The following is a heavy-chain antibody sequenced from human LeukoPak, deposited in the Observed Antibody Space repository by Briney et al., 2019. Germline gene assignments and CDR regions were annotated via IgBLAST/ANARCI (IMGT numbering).Heavy chain of an antibody. V-gene: IGHV3-48*02. CDR1: GFNFASYS. Sequence: GGSLRLSCAASGFNFASYSMNWVRQAPGKGLEWVSYITSISSPIHYSDSVKGRLTTSRDNAKNSLYLQMSSLRDEDTAVYYCVRDPHAFDIWGQGTMVTVSS. J-gene: IGHJ3*02. CDR3: VRDPHAFDI. CDR2: ITSISSPI.